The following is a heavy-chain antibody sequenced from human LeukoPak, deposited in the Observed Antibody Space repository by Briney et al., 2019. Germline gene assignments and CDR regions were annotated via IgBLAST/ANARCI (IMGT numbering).Heavy chain of an antibody. Sequence: GGSLRLSCAASGFSFSDYAMDWVRQAPGKGLEWVSAISSNSAYIFYADSVKGRFTISRDNAKSSVSLQMNSLRDDDTAVYYCARIFRYQLVDYYALDVWGQGTLVTVSS. CDR2: ISSNSAYI. D-gene: IGHD2-2*01. J-gene: IGHJ6*02. V-gene: IGHV3-21*01. CDR3: ARIFRYQLVDYYALDV. CDR1: GFSFSDYA.